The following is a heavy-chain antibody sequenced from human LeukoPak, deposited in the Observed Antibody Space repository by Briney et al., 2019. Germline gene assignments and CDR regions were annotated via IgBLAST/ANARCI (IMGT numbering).Heavy chain of an antibody. CDR1: GGTFSSYA. D-gene: IGHD3-22*01. Sequence: ASVKVSCKASGGTFSSYAISWVRQAPGQGLEWMGGFIPMFDTAKYAQKFQGRVTITADKSTSTAYMELSSLRSEDTAVYYCARDINAGYSSGYYYLSNAFDIWGQGTMVTVSS. CDR2: FIPMFDTA. CDR3: ARDINAGYSSGYYYLSNAFDI. J-gene: IGHJ3*02. V-gene: IGHV1-69*06.